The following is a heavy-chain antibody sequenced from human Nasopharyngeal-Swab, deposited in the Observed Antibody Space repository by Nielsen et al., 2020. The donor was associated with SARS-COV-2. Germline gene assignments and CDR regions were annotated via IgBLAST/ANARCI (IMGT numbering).Heavy chain of an antibody. Sequence: WIRQPPGKGLEWIGYIYYSGSTYYNPSLKSRVTISVDTPRNQFSLKLSSVTAADTAVYYCARGRVQLWFDPILFDAFDIWGQGTMVTVSS. D-gene: IGHD5-18*01. V-gene: IGHV4-31*02. CDR3: ARGRVQLWFDPILFDAFDI. J-gene: IGHJ3*02. CDR2: IYYSGST.